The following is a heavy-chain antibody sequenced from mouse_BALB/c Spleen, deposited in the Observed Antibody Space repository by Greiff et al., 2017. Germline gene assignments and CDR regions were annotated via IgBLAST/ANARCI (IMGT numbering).Heavy chain of an antibody. D-gene: IGHD1-1*01. Sequence: EVMLVESGPSLVKPSQTLSLTCSVTGDSITSGYWNWIRKFPGNKLEYMGYISYSGSTYYNPSLKSRISITRDTSKNQYYLQLNSVTTEDTATYYCATVDYYGSSYVEFAYWGQGTLVTVSA. V-gene: IGHV3-8*02. CDR2: ISYSGST. J-gene: IGHJ3*01. CDR3: ATVDYYGSSYVEFAY. CDR1: GDSITSGY.